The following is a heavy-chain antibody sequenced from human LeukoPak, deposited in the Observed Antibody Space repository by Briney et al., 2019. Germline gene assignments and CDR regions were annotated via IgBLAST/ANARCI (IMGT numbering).Heavy chain of an antibody. CDR2: MNPNSGNT. Sequence: AASVTVSCKASGYTFTSYDINWVRQATGQGLERMGWMNPNSGNTGYAQKFQGRVTMTRNTSISTAYMELSSLRSEDTAVYYCARGFSSALWFGELFPNYYYYGMDVWGQGTTVTVSS. CDR1: GYTFTSYD. V-gene: IGHV1-8*01. J-gene: IGHJ6*02. D-gene: IGHD3-10*01. CDR3: ARGFSSALWFGELFPNYYYYGMDV.